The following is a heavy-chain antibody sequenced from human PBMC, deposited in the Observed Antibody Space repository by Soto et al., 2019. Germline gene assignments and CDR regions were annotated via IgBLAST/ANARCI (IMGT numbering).Heavy chain of an antibody. J-gene: IGHJ3*02. Sequence: QVQLQESGPGLVKPSETLSLTCTVSGGSISSYYWSWIRQPPGKGLEWIGYIYYSGSTNYNPSLNSRVTISVDTSKNQFSLKLSSVTAADTAVYYCARLSDYGDYREAFDIWGQGTMVTVSS. CDR1: GGSISSYY. CDR3: ARLSDYGDYREAFDI. V-gene: IGHV4-59*08. D-gene: IGHD4-17*01. CDR2: IYYSGST.